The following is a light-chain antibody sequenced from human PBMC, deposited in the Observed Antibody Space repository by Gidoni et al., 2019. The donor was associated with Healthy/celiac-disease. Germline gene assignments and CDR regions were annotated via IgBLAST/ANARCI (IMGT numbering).Light chain of an antibody. J-gene: IGKJ1*01. Sequence: DIQMTQSPSSLSASVADSVTITCRASPSISSYLNWYQQKPGKAPKLLIYAASSLQSGVPSRFSGSGSGTDFTLSISSLQPEDFATYYCQQSYSTPTFXQXTKVEIK. CDR1: PSISSY. CDR3: QQSYSTPT. V-gene: IGKV1-39*01. CDR2: AAS.